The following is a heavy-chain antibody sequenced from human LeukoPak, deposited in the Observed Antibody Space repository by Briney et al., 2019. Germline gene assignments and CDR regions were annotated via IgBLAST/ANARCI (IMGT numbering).Heavy chain of an antibody. D-gene: IGHD6-19*01. CDR2: ISGSGAST. CDR3: AKSHSVAVAGTYSTYYFDS. CDR1: GFTCSSFA. V-gene: IGHV3-23*01. Sequence: GGSLRLSCAASGFTCSSFAMSWVRQAPGRGLEWVSSISGSGASTYYADSVKGRFTISRDNSRNTLYLQMSSLRAEDTAVYYCAKSHSVAVAGTYSTYYFDSWGQGTLVTVSS. J-gene: IGHJ4*02.